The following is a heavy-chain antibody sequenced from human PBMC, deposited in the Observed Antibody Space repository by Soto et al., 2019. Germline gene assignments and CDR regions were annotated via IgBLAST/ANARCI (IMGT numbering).Heavy chain of an antibody. CDR2: IWYDGSNK. J-gene: IGHJ6*02. Sequence: QVQVVESGGGVVQPGRSLRLSCTASGFTFRSHAMHWVRQAPGEGLEWVAQIWYDGSNKYYADSVKGRFTISRDNSKNTLYVQMDSLRVEDTAVYYCARDGQSLAPYALDVWGQGTSVTVS. CDR3: ARDGQSLAPYALDV. D-gene: IGHD6-19*01. CDR1: GFTFRSHA. V-gene: IGHV3-33*01.